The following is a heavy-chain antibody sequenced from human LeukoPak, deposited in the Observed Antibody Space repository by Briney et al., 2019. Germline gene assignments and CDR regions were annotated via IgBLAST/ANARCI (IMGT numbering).Heavy chain of an antibody. CDR1: VYTFTGYY. D-gene: IGHD5-24*01. Sequence: GASVKVSCKASVYTFTGYYMHWVRQAPGQGLEWGGWINPNSGGTNYAQKFQGRVTMTRDTSISTAYMELSRLRSDDTAVYYCARALGMATIGYWGQGNLVTVSS. CDR3: ARALGMATIGY. V-gene: IGHV1-2*02. CDR2: INPNSGGT. J-gene: IGHJ4*02.